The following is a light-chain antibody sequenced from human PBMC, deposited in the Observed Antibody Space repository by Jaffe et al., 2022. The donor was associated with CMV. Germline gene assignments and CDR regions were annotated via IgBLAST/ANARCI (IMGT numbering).Light chain of an antibody. Sequence: EIVMTQSPGILSVSPGERVTLSCRASQSISSNLAWFQQKPGQAPSLLIYGASTRATGIPARFSGSGSGTEFTLTISSLQSEDFAVYYCQHYNNFVTFGQGTKLE. CDR1: QSISSN. J-gene: IGKJ2*01. CDR3: QHYNNFVT. CDR2: GAS. V-gene: IGKV3-15*01.